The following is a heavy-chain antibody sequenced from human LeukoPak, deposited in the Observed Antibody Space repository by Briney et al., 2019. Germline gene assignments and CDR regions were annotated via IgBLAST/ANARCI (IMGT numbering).Heavy chain of an antibody. CDR3: ARSLQQLVRPHDAFDI. CDR2: INWNGGST. D-gene: IGHD6-13*01. V-gene: IGHV3-20*04. CDR1: GFTFDDYG. Sequence: GGSLRLSCAASGFTFDDYGMSWVRQAPGKGLKWVSGINWNGGSTGYADSVKGRFTISRDNAKNSLYLQMNSLRAEDTALYYCARSLQQLVRPHDAFDIWGQGTMVTVSS. J-gene: IGHJ3*02.